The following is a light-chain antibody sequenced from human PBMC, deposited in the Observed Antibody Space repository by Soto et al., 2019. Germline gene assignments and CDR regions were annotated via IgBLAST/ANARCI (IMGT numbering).Light chain of an antibody. CDR2: LNSDGSH. CDR1: SGHSSYA. J-gene: IGLJ3*02. V-gene: IGLV4-69*02. Sequence: QPVLTQSPSASASLGASVNLTCTLSSGHSSYAIAWHQLQPEKGPRYLMKLNSDGSHSKGDGIPDRFSGSSSGAERYLTIPRLQSEDEADYYCQTWGTGIRVFGGGTKVTVL. CDR3: QTWGTGIRV.